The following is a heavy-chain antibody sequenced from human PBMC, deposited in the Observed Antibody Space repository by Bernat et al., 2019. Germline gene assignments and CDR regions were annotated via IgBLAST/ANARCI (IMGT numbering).Heavy chain of an antibody. CDR3: AREGYSSGGAPFDY. J-gene: IGHJ4*02. CDR2: INHSGST. D-gene: IGHD6-19*01. V-gene: IGHV4-34*01. CDR1: GGSFSGYY. Sequence: QVQLQQWGAGLLKPSETLSLTCAVYGGSFSGYYWSWIRQPPGKGLEWIGEINHSGSTNYNPSLKSRVTISVDTSKNQFSLKLSSVIAADTAVYYCAREGYSSGGAPFDYWGQGTLVTVSS.